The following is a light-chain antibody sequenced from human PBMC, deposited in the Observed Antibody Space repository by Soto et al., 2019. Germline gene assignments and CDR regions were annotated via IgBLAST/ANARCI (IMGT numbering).Light chain of an antibody. J-gene: IGLJ2*01. Sequence: QSVLTQPPSVSGAPGQRVTISCTGSSSNIGAGYDVHWYQQLPGTAPKLLIYGNSNRPSGVPDRFSGSKSGTSASLAITGVQAEDEADYYCQSYDSSLSVVFVGGTKLTVL. CDR3: QSYDSSLSVV. CDR2: GNS. CDR1: SSNIGAGYD. V-gene: IGLV1-40*01.